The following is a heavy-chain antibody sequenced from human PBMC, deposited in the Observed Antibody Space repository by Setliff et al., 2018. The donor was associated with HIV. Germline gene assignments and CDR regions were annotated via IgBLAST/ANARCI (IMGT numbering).Heavy chain of an antibody. CDR2: IHSSGST. D-gene: IGHD3-22*01. CDR3: ARATYYYDSSGYYYKSYYFDY. J-gene: IGHJ4*02. Sequence: PSETLSLTCSVSGGSISSGSHYWSWIRQPAGKGLEWIGRIHSSGSTNYTPSLKSRVTTSVDTSKNHFTLKLKSVTAADTAVYYCARATYYYDSSGYYYKSYYFDYWGQGTLVTVSS. V-gene: IGHV4-61*02. CDR1: GGSISSGSHY.